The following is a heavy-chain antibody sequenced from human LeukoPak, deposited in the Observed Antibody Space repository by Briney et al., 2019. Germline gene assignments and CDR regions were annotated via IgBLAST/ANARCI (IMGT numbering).Heavy chain of an antibody. V-gene: IGHV3-23*01. CDR2: ISGSGGST. CDR1: GFIFSNFA. CDR3: AKGGAYYYVSSGYFDY. J-gene: IGHJ4*02. D-gene: IGHD3-22*01. Sequence: PGGSLRLSCAASGFIFSNFAMSWVRQAPGKELEWVSAISGSGGSTYYADSVKGRFTISRDISKNTLFLQMNSLRAEDKAVYYCAKGGAYYYVSSGYFDYWGQGALVTVSS.